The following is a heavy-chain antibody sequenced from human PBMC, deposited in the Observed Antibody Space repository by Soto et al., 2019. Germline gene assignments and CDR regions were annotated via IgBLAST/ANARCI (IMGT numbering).Heavy chain of an antibody. CDR2: NNPYNDNT. V-gene: IGHV1-18*01. Sequence: ASVKVSCKASGYMFTSYGITWVRQAAGQGLEWMGWNNPYNDNTNYAQKVQGRVIMTTDTSTGTAYMELRSLTSDDTAVYYCAGENDGNDHWGQGTLVTVSS. CDR3: AGENDGNDH. J-gene: IGHJ5*02. CDR1: GYMFTSYG. D-gene: IGHD1-1*01.